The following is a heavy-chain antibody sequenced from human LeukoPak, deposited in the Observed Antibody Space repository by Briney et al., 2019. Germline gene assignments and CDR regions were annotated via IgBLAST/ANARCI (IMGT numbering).Heavy chain of an antibody. J-gene: IGHJ4*02. Sequence: GGSLRLSCAASGNYWMHWVRQAPGKGLVWVSHVNSDGSWTSHADSVKGRFTISKDNAKNTVYLQMNNLRTEDTAVYYCVKDRAGHWTFDYWGQGTLVTVTS. D-gene: IGHD1-1*01. V-gene: IGHV3-74*01. CDR1: GNYW. CDR2: VNSDGSWT. CDR3: VKDRAGHWTFDY.